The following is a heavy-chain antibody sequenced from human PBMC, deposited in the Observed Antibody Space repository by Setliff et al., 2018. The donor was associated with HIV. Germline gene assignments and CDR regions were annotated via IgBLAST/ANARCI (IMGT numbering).Heavy chain of an antibody. CDR2: HTANT. D-gene: IGHD5-18*01. CDR1: GYSIRSGSY. Sequence: SETLSLTCAVSGYSIRSGSYRAWIRQPPGEGLEWIGHTANTDYNPSLKSRVTVSVDTSKNQLSLRLSSVTAADTAIYYCARQVGSQYSYWAYYFDSWGQGALVTVSS. J-gene: IGHJ4*02. V-gene: IGHV4-38-2*01. CDR3: ARQVGSQYSYWAYYFDS.